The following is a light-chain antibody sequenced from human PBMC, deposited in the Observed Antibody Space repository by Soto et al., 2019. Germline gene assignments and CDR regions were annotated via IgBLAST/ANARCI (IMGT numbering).Light chain of an antibody. Sequence: EIVLTQSPATLSLSPGERATLSCRASQSVSSYLAWYQQKPGQAPRLLIYDASNRATGIPARFSGSGSGTDFTLPISSLVPEDYAVYYCQQRSNWPRTFTFGGGTKVEIK. J-gene: IGKJ4*01. CDR1: QSVSSY. CDR2: DAS. CDR3: QQRSNWPRTFT. V-gene: IGKV3-11*01.